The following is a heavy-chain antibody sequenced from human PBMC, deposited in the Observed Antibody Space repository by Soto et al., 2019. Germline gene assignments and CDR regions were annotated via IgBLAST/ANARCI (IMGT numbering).Heavy chain of an antibody. CDR1: GVSISSTNY. Sequence: WETLSLTCEVSGVSISSTNYFSWVRQPPGKGLEWIGEIWHGGITNYNPALKSRVTISVDTSKNQFSLRLTSMTDADTAVYFCARPPWGIYGFDVWGPGTTVTVSS. J-gene: IGHJ6*02. CDR2: IWHGGIT. V-gene: IGHV4-4*02. CDR3: ARPPWGIYGFDV. D-gene: IGHD3-16*01.